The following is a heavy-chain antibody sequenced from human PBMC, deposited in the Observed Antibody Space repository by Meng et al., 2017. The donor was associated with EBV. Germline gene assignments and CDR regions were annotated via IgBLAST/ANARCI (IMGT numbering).Heavy chain of an antibody. D-gene: IGHD1-26*01. V-gene: IGHV1-69*06. Sequence: RGQSGAEVKKPGSSVKVSCKASGGTFSSYAISWVRQAPGQGLEWMGGIIPIFGTANYAQKFQGRVTITADKSTSTAYMELSSLRSEDTAVYYCARDGVGATEGYFDYWGQGTLVTVSS. J-gene: IGHJ4*02. CDR2: IIPIFGTA. CDR1: GGTFSSYA. CDR3: ARDGVGATEGYFDY.